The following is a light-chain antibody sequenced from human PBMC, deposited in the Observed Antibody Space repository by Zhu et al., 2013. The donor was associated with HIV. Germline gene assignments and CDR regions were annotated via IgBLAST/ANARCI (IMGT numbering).Light chain of an antibody. J-gene: IGKJ4*01. CDR3: QQRSDWLT. CDR2: DAS. V-gene: IGKV3-11*01. CDR1: QNVDTY. Sequence: EIVLTQSPATLSLSPGERATLSCRASQNVDTYLAWYQQRPGQAPRLLIYDASNRATGVPARFSGSGSGTDFTLTISSLEPEDSAIYYCQQRSDWLTFGGGTKVEI.